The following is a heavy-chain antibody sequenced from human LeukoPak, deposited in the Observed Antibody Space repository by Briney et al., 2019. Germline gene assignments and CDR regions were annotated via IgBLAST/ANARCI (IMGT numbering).Heavy chain of an antibody. Sequence: GGSLRLSCAASGFTFSSYGMHWVRQAPGKGLEWVTVISYDGSNKYYADSVKGRFTISRDDSKNTLYLEMNSLRAEDTAVYYCAKAGRIAVAFNYFDYWGQGTLVTVSS. D-gene: IGHD6-19*01. CDR2: ISYDGSNK. J-gene: IGHJ4*02. CDR1: GFTFSSYG. V-gene: IGHV3-30*18. CDR3: AKAGRIAVAFNYFDY.